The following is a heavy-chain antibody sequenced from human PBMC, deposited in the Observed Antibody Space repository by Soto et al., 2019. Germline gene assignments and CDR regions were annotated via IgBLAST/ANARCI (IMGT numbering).Heavy chain of an antibody. Sequence: SGPTLVNPTQTLTLTCTFSGFSLSSSGMWVNWIRQPPGKALECLALIDWNDNEEFNTSLRTRLTISKDTSKNQVVLTMTNMDPVDTATYYCARTTTVTTRRYKYHYFGLDVWGQGT. J-gene: IGHJ6*02. D-gene: IGHD4-17*01. V-gene: IGHV2-70*01. CDR2: IDWNDNE. CDR3: ARTTTVTTRRYKYHYFGLDV. CDR1: GFSLSSSGMW.